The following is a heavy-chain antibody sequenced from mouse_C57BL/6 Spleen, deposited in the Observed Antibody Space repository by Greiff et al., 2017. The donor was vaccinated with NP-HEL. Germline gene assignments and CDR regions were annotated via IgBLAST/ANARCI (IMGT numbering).Heavy chain of an antibody. J-gene: IGHJ3*01. D-gene: IGHD1-1*01. CDR3: ARMEAYGSSYFAY. CDR2: IYPGSGNT. CDR1: GYTFTDYY. Sequence: QVHVKQSGAELVRPGASVKLSCKASGYTFTDYYINWVKQRPGQGLEWIARIYPGSGNTYYNEKFKGKATLTAEKSSSTAYMQLSSLTSEDSAVYFCARMEAYGSSYFAYWGQGTLVTVSA. V-gene: IGHV1-76*01.